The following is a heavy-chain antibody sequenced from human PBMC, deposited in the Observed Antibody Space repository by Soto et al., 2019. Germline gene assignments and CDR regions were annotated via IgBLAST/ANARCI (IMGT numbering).Heavy chain of an antibody. CDR2: IRGSGDDT. CDR1: GFIFSNYG. D-gene: IGHD1-1*01. Sequence: EVHLLESGGGLVEPGGSLRLSCAASGFIFSNYGMSWVRQAPGKGLEWVSAIRGSGDDTYYAASVRGRFTISRDNSNSTQYMEMNSLRVKDTAVYFCAKGYWGSTHWSPADHWGQGPLVTVSS. CDR3: AKGYWGSTHWSPADH. J-gene: IGHJ4*01. V-gene: IGHV3-23*01.